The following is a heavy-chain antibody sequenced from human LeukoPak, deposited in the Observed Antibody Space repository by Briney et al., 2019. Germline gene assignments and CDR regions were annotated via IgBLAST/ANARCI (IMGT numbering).Heavy chain of an antibody. CDR1: GGTISSYY. J-gene: IGHJ4*02. CDR2: IHYSGST. V-gene: IGHV4-59*08. CDR3: ARWYSSGWAFDY. D-gene: IGHD6-19*01. Sequence: SETLSLTCTVSGGTISSYYWNWIRQPPGKGLEWMGYIHYSGSTKYNPSLKIRITISADTAKNQFSLKLSSVTAADTAVYYCARWYSSGWAFDYWGQGTLVTVSS.